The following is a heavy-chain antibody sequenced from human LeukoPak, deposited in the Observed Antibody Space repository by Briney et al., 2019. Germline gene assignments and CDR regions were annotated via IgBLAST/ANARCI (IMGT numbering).Heavy chain of an antibody. CDR3: ASSWDGYNSPFDY. J-gene: IGHJ4*02. D-gene: IGHD5-24*01. CDR1: GGTFSSYA. CDR2: IIPIFGTA. Sequence: SVKISCKASGGTFSSYAISWVRQAPGQGLEWMGGIIPIFGTANYAQKFQGRVTITTDESTSTAYMELSSLRSEDTAVYYCASSWDGYNSPFDYWGQGTLVTVSS. V-gene: IGHV1-69*05.